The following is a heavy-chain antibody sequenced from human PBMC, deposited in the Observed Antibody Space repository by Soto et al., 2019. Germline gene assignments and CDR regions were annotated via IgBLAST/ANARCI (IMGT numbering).Heavy chain of an antibody. Sequence: SVKVSCKASGYTFTSYGISWVRQAPGQGLEWMGWISAYNGNTNYAQKLQGRVTMTTDTSTSTAYMELRSLRSDDTAVYYCASGAMVRGVIIQNFDYWGQGTLVTVSS. D-gene: IGHD3-10*01. CDR1: GYTFTSYG. J-gene: IGHJ4*02. CDR2: ISAYNGNT. V-gene: IGHV1-18*01. CDR3: ASGAMVRGVIIQNFDY.